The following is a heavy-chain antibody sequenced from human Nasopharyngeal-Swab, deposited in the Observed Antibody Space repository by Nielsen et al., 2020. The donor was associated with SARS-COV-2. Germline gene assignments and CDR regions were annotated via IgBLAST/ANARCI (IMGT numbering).Heavy chain of an antibody. J-gene: IGHJ4*02. CDR2: IYHSGST. Sequence: SETLSLTCAVSGGSISSGGYSWSWIRQPPGKGLEWIGYIYHSGSTYYNPSLKSRVTISVDRSKNQFSLKLSSVTAADTAVYYCARASITPTFRYLDYWGQGTLVTVSS. CDR3: ARASITPTFRYLDY. CDR1: GGSISSGGYS. D-gene: IGHD3-16*01. V-gene: IGHV4-30-2*01.